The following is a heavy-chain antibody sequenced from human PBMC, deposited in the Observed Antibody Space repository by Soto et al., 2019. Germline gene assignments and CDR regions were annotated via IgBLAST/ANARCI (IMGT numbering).Heavy chain of an antibody. D-gene: IGHD3-22*01. CDR2: IYYSGST. V-gene: IGHV4-31*03. Sequence: SETLSLTCTVSCGSISSGGYYWSWIRQHPGKGLEWIGYIYYSGSTYYNPSLKSRVTISVDTSKNQFSLKLSSVTAADTAVYYCARGETYYYDSSGYFWFDPWGQGTLVTVSS. CDR1: CGSISSGGYY. J-gene: IGHJ5*02. CDR3: ARGETYYYDSSGYFWFDP.